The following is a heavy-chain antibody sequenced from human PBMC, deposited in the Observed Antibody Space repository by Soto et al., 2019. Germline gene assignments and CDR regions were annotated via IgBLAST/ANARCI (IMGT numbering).Heavy chain of an antibody. CDR1: GGSFSGYY. CDR3: ARVGAYRYCSSTSCYDNY. V-gene: IGHV4-34*01. D-gene: IGHD2-2*01. Sequence: SWETLSLTCAVYGGSFSGYYWSWIRQPPGKGLEWIGEINHSGSTNYNPSLKSRVTISVDTSKNQFSLKLSSVTAADTAVYYCARVGAYRYCSSTSCYDNYWGQGTLVTVSS. CDR2: INHSGST. J-gene: IGHJ4*02.